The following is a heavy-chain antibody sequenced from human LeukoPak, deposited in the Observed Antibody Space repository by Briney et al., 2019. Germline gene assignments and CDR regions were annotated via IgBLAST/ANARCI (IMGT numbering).Heavy chain of an antibody. V-gene: IGHV3-48*02. D-gene: IGHD6-6*01. CDR1: GFTFSTYS. Sequence: GGSLRLSCAVSGFTFSTYSMNWVRQAPGKGLEWVSYISSSGSTISYADSVKGRFTISRDNAKNSLYLQMNSLRDEDTAVYYCARPIAARPDDAFDIWGQGTMVTVSS. CDR2: ISSSGSTI. CDR3: ARPIAARPDDAFDI. J-gene: IGHJ3*02.